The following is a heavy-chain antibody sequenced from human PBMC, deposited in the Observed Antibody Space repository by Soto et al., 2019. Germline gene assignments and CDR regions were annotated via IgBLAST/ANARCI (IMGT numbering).Heavy chain of an antibody. CDR3: ARREDYGNYYGMDV. CDR2: IDPSDSYT. V-gene: IGHV5-10-1*01. Sequence: ESLKISCKGSGYSITSYWISWVRQMPGKGLEWMGRIDPSDSYTNYSPPFQGHVTISADKSISTAYLQWSSLKASDTAMYYCARREDYGNYYGMDVWGQGTTVTVSS. D-gene: IGHD4-17*01. J-gene: IGHJ6*02. CDR1: GYSITSYW.